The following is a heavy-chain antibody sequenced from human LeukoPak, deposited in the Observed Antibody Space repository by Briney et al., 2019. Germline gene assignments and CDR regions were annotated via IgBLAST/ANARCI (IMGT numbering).Heavy chain of an antibody. J-gene: IGHJ4*02. D-gene: IGHD4-17*01. V-gene: IGHV3-21*01. CDR3: ARDYGDHGTSFDY. CDR1: GFAFSSYS. Sequence: PGGSLTLSCAASGFAFSSYSMNWVRQAPGKGLEWVASISYNGGYTYYADSVKGRFTISRDNSKNTVYLQMNSLSAEDTGVYYCARDYGDHGTSFDYWVQGTLITVSS. CDR2: ISYNGGYT.